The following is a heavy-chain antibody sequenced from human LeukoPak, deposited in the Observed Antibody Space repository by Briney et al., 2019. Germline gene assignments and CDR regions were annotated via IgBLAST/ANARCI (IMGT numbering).Heavy chain of an antibody. Sequence: GGSLRLSCAASGFTFNNYAMSWVRQAPGMGLEWPSYVSDSGGATYYAASVKGRFTISRDNSKNTVYLQMGSLRAEDTAVYYCAKNRGGTYKYYMDVWGNGTTVTVSS. CDR2: VSDSGGAT. D-gene: IGHD1-1*01. CDR3: AKNRGGTYKYYMDV. CDR1: GFTFNNYA. J-gene: IGHJ6*03. V-gene: IGHV3-23*01.